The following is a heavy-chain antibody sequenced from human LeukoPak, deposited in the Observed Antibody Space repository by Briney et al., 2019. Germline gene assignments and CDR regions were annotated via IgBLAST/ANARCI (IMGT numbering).Heavy chain of an antibody. Sequence: GGSLRLSCAASGFTFSTYSMKWVRQAPGKGLEWVSSISGSRTSIYNADSVKGRFTISRDNAKNALYLQMNSLRADDTAVYYCARVGIVGATTGFDYWGQGTLVTVSS. J-gene: IGHJ4*02. D-gene: IGHD1-26*01. CDR2: ISGSRTSI. V-gene: IGHV3-21*01. CDR3: ARVGIVGATTGFDY. CDR1: GFTFSTYS.